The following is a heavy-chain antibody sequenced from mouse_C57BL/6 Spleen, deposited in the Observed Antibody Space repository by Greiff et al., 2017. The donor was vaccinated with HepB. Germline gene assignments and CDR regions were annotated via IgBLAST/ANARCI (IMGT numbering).Heavy chain of an antibody. CDR2: IDPSDSYT. J-gene: IGHJ2*01. V-gene: IGHV1-50*01. CDR3: ARWITTVGSDY. Sequence: QVHVKQPGAELVKPGASVKLSCKASGYTFTSYWMQWVKQRPGQGLEWIGEIDPSDSYTNYNQKFKGKATLTVDTSTSTAYMQRSSMTSEDSAVYYCARWITTVGSDYWGKGTTLTVSS. CDR1: GYTFTSYW. D-gene: IGHD1-1*01.